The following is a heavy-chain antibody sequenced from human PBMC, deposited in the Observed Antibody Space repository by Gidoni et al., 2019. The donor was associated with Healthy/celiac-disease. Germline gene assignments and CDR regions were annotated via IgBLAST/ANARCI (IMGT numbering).Heavy chain of an antibody. V-gene: IGHV3-30-3*01. CDR1: GFTFSSYA. Sequence: QVQLVEPGGGVVQPGRSLRLSCAASGFTFSSYAMHWVRQAPGKGLEWVAVISYDGSNKYYADSVKGRFTISRDNSKNTLYLQMNSLRAEDTAVYYCARAPIGDRDHYFDYWGQGTLVTVSS. CDR2: ISYDGSNK. J-gene: IGHJ4*02. CDR3: ARAPIGDRDHYFDY.